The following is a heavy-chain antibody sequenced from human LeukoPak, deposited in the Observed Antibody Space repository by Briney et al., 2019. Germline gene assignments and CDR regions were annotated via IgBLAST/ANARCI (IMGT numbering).Heavy chain of an antibody. CDR2: INPSGGTT. D-gene: IGHD3-9*01. V-gene: IGHV1-46*01. J-gene: IGHJ4*02. Sequence: ASVKVSCKASGYTFTVYYMHWVRQAPGHGLEWVGMINPSGGTTSYAQKFQGRLTMTRDTSTSTVYMERSSLKSEDTAVYYCARVGFYYSDRLLDYWGQGTLVTVSS. CDR1: GYTFTVYY. CDR3: ARVGFYYSDRLLDY.